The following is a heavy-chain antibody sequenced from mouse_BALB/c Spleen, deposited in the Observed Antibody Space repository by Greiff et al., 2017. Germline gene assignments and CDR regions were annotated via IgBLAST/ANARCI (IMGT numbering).Heavy chain of an antibody. CDR2: INSNGGST. CDR1: GFTFSSYG. CDR3: AREGGYHYFDY. V-gene: IGHV5-6-3*01. D-gene: IGHD2-2*01. J-gene: IGHJ2*01. Sequence: EVHLVESGGGLVQPGGSLKLSCAASGFTFSSYGMSWVRQTPDKRLELVATINSNGGSTYYPDSVKGRFTISRDNAKNTLYLQMSSLKSEDTAMYYCAREGGYHYFDYWGQGTTLTVSS.